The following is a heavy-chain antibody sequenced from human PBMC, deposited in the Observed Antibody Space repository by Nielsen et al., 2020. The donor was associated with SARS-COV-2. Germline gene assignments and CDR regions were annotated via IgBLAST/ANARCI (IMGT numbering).Heavy chain of an antibody. CDR3: ARDQPIWDAFDI. V-gene: IGHV3-21*01. Sequence: GGSLRLSCAASGFTFSSYSMNWVRQAPGKGLEWVSSISSSSSYIYYADSVKGRFTISRDNAKNSLYLQMNSLRAEDTAVYYCARDQPIWDAFDIWGQGTMVTVSS. J-gene: IGHJ3*02. CDR2: ISSSSSYI. CDR1: GFTFSSYS. D-gene: IGHD3-9*01.